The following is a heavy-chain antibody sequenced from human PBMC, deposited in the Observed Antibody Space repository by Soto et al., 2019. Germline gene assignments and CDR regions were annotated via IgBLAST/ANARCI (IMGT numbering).Heavy chain of an antibody. V-gene: IGHV4-31*03. CDR1: GGSISSGGYY. Sequence: SETLSLTCTVSGGSISSGGYYWSWIRQHPGKGLEWIGYIYYSGSTYYNPSLKSRVTISVDTSKNQFSLKLSSVTAADTAVYYCARGQVYYYDSSGYPLYYGMDVCGQGTTVTVYS. D-gene: IGHD3-22*01. J-gene: IGHJ6*01. CDR3: ARGQVYYYDSSGYPLYYGMDV. CDR2: IYYSGST.